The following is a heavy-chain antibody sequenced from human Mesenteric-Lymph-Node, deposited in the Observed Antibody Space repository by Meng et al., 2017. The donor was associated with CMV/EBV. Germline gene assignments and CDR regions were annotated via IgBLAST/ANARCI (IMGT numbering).Heavy chain of an antibody. CDR1: GFTFSDSG. V-gene: IGHV3-33*06. D-gene: IGHD1-26*01. CDR2: IWYDGTNE. J-gene: IGHJ4*02. CDR3: AKEGWDRNYYFDF. Sequence: GGSLRLSCAASGFTFSDSGMHWVRQAPGRGLEWVAAIWYDGTNEKYVDSVRGRFTISRDNPKNTLFLQMNSLRAEDAAVYYCAKEGWDRNYYFDFWGQGTLVTVSS.